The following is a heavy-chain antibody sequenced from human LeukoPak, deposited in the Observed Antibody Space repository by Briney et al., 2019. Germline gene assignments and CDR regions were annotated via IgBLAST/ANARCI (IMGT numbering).Heavy chain of an antibody. V-gene: IGHV1-2*02. CDR2: INPNSGGT. CDR1: GYTFTGYY. D-gene: IGHD2-15*01. CDR3: ARGAVVVVAATQYYYYYYMDV. J-gene: IGHJ6*03. Sequence: ASVKVSCKASGYTFTGYYMHWVRQAPGQGLEWMGWINPNSGGTNYAQKFQGRVTMTRDTSISTAYMELSRLRSDDTAVYYCARGAVVVVAATQYYYYYYMDVWGKGTTVTVSS.